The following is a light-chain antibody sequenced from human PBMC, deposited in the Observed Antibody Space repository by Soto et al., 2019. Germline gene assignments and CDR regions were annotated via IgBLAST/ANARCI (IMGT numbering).Light chain of an antibody. Sequence: EIVMTQSPVTLSVSPGEGVTLSCRASQSVYSNLAWYQQKPGQAPRLLIYDASARATDIPARFRGSGSGTDFTLTVSRLQSEDFAVYYCQQYNNWPLTFGGGTKVEIK. CDR3: QQYNNWPLT. J-gene: IGKJ4*01. V-gene: IGKV3-15*01. CDR2: DAS. CDR1: QSVYSN.